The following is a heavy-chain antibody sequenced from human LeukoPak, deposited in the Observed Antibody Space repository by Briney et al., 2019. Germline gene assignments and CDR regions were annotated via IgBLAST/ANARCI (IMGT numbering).Heavy chain of an antibody. CDR1: GFTFSNAW. CDR2: VHYTWNT. V-gene: IGHV4-59*01. D-gene: IGHD5/OR15-5a*01. Sequence: GSLRLSCAASGFTFSNAWMSWIRQPPGKGLEWIGHVHYTWNTKYNPSLTGRVSISLDRSKNQFSLSLSSLTAADTAVYYCARVASKGGMDVWGQGTTVIVSS. J-gene: IGHJ6*02. CDR3: ARVASKGGMDV.